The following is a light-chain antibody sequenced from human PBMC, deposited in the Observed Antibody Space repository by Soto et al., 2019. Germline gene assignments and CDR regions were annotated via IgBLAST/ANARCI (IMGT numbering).Light chain of an antibody. Sequence: PGDGATLSCRASQSISSHLAWYQQKPGQAPRLLIYDASNRARGIPARFSGSGSGTDFTLTISSLEPEDFAVYYCQQRSNWRLSFGGGTRVEIK. CDR3: QQRSNWRLS. V-gene: IGKV3-11*01. CDR1: QSISSH. CDR2: DAS. J-gene: IGKJ4*01.